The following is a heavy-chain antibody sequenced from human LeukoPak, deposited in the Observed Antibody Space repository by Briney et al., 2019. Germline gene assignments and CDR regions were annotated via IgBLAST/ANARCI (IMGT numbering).Heavy chain of an antibody. Sequence: GGSLRLSCAASGFTFDDYAMHWVRQVSGKGLEWVSGISWNSGSIGYADSVKGRFTISRDNAKNSLYLQMNSLRAEDTALYYCAKADYDFWTNFDYWGQGTLVTVSS. D-gene: IGHD3-3*01. CDR3: AKADYDFWTNFDY. CDR2: ISWNSGSI. V-gene: IGHV3-9*01. J-gene: IGHJ4*02. CDR1: GFTFDDYA.